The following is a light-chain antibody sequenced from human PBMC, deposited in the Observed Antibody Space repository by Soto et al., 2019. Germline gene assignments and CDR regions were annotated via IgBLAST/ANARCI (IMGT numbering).Light chain of an antibody. J-gene: IGKJ1*01. V-gene: IGKV3-15*01. CDR2: GAS. CDR3: QQYNNWPPTWT. Sequence: EIVMTQSPATLSVSPGGSATLSCRASQSVSNNLAWYQQKPGQTPRLLIYGASTRATGFPARFSGSGSGTEFTLTISSLQSEDFAVYYCQQYNNWPPTWTFGQGTKVEIK. CDR1: QSVSNN.